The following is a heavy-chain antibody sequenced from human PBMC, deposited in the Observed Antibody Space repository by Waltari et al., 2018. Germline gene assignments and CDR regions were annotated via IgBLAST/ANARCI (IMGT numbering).Heavy chain of an antibody. CDR1: GFTFCSYG. J-gene: IGHJ6*02. Sequence: QVQLVESGGGVVQPGRSLRLSCAASGFTFCSYGMHWVRQAPGKGLAGVAVIWYEGSNKCYADSVKGRFTISRDNSKNTLYLQMNSLRAEDTAVYYCARDIPAALYYYYGMDVWGQGTTVTVSS. D-gene: IGHD2-2*01. V-gene: IGHV3-33*01. CDR2: IWYEGSNK. CDR3: ARDIPAALYYYYGMDV.